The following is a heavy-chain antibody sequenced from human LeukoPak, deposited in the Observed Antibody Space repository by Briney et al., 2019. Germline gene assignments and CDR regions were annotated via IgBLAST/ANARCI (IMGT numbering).Heavy chain of an antibody. CDR2: IWYDGSNK. Sequence: GGSLRLSCAASGFTFSSYWMSWVRQAPGKGLEWVAVIWYDGSNKYYADSVKGRFTISRDNSKNTLYLQMNSLRAEDTAVYYCARDAMGYSSSWYFDYWGQGTLVTVSS. CDR1: GFTFSSYW. CDR3: ARDAMGYSSSWYFDY. J-gene: IGHJ4*02. V-gene: IGHV3-33*08. D-gene: IGHD6-13*01.